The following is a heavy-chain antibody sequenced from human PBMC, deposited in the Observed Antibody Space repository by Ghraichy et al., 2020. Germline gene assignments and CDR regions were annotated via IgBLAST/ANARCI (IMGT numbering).Heavy chain of an antibody. Sequence: GGSLRLSCAASGFTFSSYAMHWVRQAPGKGLEYVSAISSNGGSTYYANSVKGRFTISRDNSKNTLYLQMGSLRAEDMAVYYCARDSGSYLSTRSYFQHWGQGTLVTVSS. CDR1: GFTFSSYA. J-gene: IGHJ1*01. CDR3: ARDSGSYLSTRSYFQH. CDR2: ISSNGGST. D-gene: IGHD1-26*01. V-gene: IGHV3-64*01.